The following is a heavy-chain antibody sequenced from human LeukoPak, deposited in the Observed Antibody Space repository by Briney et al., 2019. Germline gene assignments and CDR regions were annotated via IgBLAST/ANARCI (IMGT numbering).Heavy chain of an antibody. CDR3: ARGGPPYDY. D-gene: IGHD3-16*01. J-gene: IGHJ4*02. CDR1: EFTLRNYT. V-gene: IGHV3-21*01. Sequence: RGSLRLSCTASEFTLRNYTTSWVRHAPGTGLVWISFIVASVNSIYYAGLVKGQLTICRDNAKNSLYLQMNSLRAEYTAVYYCARGGPPYDYWGQGTLVTVSS. CDR2: IVASVNSI.